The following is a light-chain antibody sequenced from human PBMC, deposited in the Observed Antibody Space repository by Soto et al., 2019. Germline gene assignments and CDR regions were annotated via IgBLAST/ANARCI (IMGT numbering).Light chain of an antibody. CDR1: SSDVGGYNY. Sequence: QSALTQPASVSGSPGQSITISCTGTSSDVGGYNYVSWYQQHPGKAPKLMIYDVSYRPSGVSTRFSDSKSGNTASLTISGLQTEDEADYYCYSYTISGTRLFGGGTKLTVL. CDR2: DVS. V-gene: IGLV2-14*03. CDR3: YSYTISGTRL. J-gene: IGLJ2*01.